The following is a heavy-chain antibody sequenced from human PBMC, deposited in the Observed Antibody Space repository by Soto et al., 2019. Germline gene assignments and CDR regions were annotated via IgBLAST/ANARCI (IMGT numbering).Heavy chain of an antibody. CDR3: AGQTRYSSSWDYFDY. Sequence: SETLSLTCAVYGGSFSGYYWSWIRQPPGKGLEWIGEINHSGSTYYNPSLKSRVTISVDTSKNQFSLKLSSVTAADTAVYYCAGQTRYSSSWDYFDYWGQGTLVTVSS. D-gene: IGHD6-13*01. V-gene: IGHV4-34*01. CDR2: INHSGST. CDR1: GGSFSGYY. J-gene: IGHJ4*02.